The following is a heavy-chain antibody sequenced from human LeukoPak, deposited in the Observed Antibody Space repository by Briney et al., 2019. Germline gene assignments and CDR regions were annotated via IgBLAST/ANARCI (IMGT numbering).Heavy chain of an antibody. CDR3: VRGGSWYAAFDF. CDR2: IKQDGSET. V-gene: IGHV3-7*04. CDR1: GFTFTNYW. D-gene: IGHD6-13*01. J-gene: IGHJ3*01. Sequence: GGSLRLSCAASGFTFTNYWMTWVRQAPGKGLEWVANIKQDGSETYYVDSVKGRFTISRDNAKNSLYLQMNSLTAEDTAMYYCVRGGSWYAAFDFWGQGTVVPVSS.